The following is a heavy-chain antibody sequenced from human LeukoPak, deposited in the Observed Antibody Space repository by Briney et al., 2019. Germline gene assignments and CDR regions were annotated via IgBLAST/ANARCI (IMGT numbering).Heavy chain of an antibody. CDR2: IYPGDSDT. CDR1: GYSFTSYW. CDR3: ARHSLLWFGEPRNIDY. J-gene: IGHJ4*02. Sequence: GESLKISCKGSGYSFTSYWIGWVRQMPGKGLEWMGIIYPGDSDTRYSPSFQGQVTISADKSISTAYLQWSSLKASDTAMYYCARHSLLWFGEPRNIDYWGQGALVTVSS. V-gene: IGHV5-51*01. D-gene: IGHD3-10*01.